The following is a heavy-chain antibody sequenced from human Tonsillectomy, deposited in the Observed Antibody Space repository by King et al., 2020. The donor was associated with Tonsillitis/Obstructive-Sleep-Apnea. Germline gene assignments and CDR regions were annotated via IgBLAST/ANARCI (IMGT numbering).Heavy chain of an antibody. J-gene: IGHJ6*03. V-gene: IGHV2-26*01. Sequence: VTLKESGPVLVKPTETLTLTCTVSGFSLSNARMGVSWIRQPPGKALEWLAHIFSNDEKSYTTSLKSRLTISKDTSKSQVVLTMTNMDPVDTATYYCARIADTAMASYYYYYYMEVWGKGTTVTVSS. CDR1: GFSLSNARMG. CDR3: ARIADTAMASYYYYYYMEV. D-gene: IGHD5-18*01. CDR2: IFSNDEK.